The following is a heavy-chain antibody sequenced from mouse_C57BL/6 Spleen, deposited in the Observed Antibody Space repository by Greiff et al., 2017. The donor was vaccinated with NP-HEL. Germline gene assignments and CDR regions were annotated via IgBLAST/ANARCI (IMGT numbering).Heavy chain of an antibody. J-gene: IGHJ1*03. Sequence: QVHVKQSGPGLVAPSQSLSITCTVSGFSLTSYGVSWVRQPPGKGLEWLGVIWGDGSTNYHSALISRLSFSKDNSKSQVFLKLNSLQTDDTATYYCAKGGDNWYFDVWGTGTTVTVSS. D-gene: IGHD2-13*01. CDR2: IWGDGST. CDR3: AKGGDNWYFDV. V-gene: IGHV2-3*01. CDR1: GFSLTSYG.